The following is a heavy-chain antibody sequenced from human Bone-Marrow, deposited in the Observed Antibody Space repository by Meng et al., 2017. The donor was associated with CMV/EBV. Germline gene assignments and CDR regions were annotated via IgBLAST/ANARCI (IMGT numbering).Heavy chain of an antibody. CDR2: IYYSGNT. D-gene: IGHD3-22*01. CDR1: GGSISGTYYY. V-gene: IGHV4-39*07. Sequence: SETLSLSCTVSGGSISGTYYYWGWIRQPPGKGLEWIGSIYYSGNTYYNPSLKSRVTISVDTSKNHFSLKMFSVTAADTAVYFCAGGYYPYYGMDVWGQGTTVTVSS. CDR3: AGGYYPYYGMDV. J-gene: IGHJ6*02.